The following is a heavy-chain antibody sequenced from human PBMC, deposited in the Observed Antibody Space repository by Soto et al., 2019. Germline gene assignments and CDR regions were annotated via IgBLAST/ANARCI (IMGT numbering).Heavy chain of an antibody. CDR1: GGSFSGYY. V-gene: IGHV4-34*01. D-gene: IGHD5-18*01. J-gene: IGHJ4*02. CDR3: ATSYSYGSRYYFDY. Sequence: QVQLQQWGAGLLKPSETLSLTCAVYGGSFSGYYWSWIRQPPGKGLEWIGEINHSGSTNYNPSLPVRVTTSVDTSKNQFALKLSSVTAADTAVYYCATSYSYGSRYYFDYWGQGTLVTVSS. CDR2: INHSGST.